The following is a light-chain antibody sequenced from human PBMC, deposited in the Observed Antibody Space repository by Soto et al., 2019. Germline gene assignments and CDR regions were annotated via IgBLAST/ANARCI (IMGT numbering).Light chain of an antibody. CDR3: CSYAGSSTLGV. V-gene: IGLV2-23*01. Sequence: QSALTQPASVSGSPGQSITISCTGTSSDVGSYNLVSWYQQHPGKAPKLMIYEGSKRPSGVSNRFSGSKSGNTASLTISGLQAEDEADYYCCSYAGSSTLGVFGGGTMLTVL. J-gene: IGLJ3*02. CDR2: EGS. CDR1: SSDVGSYNL.